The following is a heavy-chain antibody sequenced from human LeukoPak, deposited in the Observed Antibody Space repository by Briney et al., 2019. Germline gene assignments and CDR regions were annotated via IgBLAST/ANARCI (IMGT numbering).Heavy chain of an antibody. CDR3: ARDRDRMVQGVTALFDY. V-gene: IGHV1-18*04. CDR1: GYTFTTYG. J-gene: IGHJ4*02. D-gene: IGHD3-10*01. CDR2: ISGSNGNT. Sequence: ASVKVSCKTSGYTFTTYGISWVRQAPGQGLEWMGWISGSNGNTKYAQKVQGRVTMTTDTSTTTAYMEVRSLRSDDTAVYYCARDRDRMVQGVTALFDYWGQGTLVTVSS.